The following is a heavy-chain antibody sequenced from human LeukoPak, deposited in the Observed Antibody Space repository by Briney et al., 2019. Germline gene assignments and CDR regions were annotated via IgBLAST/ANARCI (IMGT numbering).Heavy chain of an antibody. CDR1: GFTFSSYS. CDR2: ISGSGGNT. CDR3: AKHYYDSGGYYYPGAFNI. V-gene: IGHV3-23*01. Sequence: PGGSLRLSCAASGFTFSSYSMDWVRQAPGKGLEWVSAISGSGGNTYYADSVKGRFTISRDKSKNTLYLQMISLTAEDTAVYYCAKHYYDSGGYYYPGAFNIWGQGTMVTVSA. D-gene: IGHD3-22*01. J-gene: IGHJ3*02.